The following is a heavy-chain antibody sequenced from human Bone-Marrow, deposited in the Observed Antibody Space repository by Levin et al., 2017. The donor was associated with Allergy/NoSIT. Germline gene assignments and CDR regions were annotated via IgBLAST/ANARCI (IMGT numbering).Heavy chain of an antibody. D-gene: IGHD2-15*01. V-gene: IGHV3-11*01. CDR2: ISGHGFTV. J-gene: IGHJ3*02. CDR1: GFAFSDYY. Sequence: GGSLRLSCAASGFAFSDYYMSWIRQAPGKGLEWLSYISGHGFTVYYADSVKGRFTLSRDNVENSLYLQMNSLRAEDTAVYYCGRVSECSGGSCYGFAFDIWGQGTMVTVSS. CDR3: GRVSECSGGSCYGFAFDI.